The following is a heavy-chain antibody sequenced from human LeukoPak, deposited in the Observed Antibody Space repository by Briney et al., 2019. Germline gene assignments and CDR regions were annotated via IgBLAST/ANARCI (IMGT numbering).Heavy chain of an antibody. Sequence: PSETLSLTCTVSGGSISSSSYYWGWIRQPPGKGLEWIGSIYYSGSTYYNPSLKSRVTISVDTSKSQFSLKLSSVTAADTAVHYCARNSYQNYYGSGSYPHYFDYWGQGTLVTVSS. V-gene: IGHV4-39*07. CDR3: ARNSYQNYYGSGSYPHYFDY. CDR2: IYYSGST. CDR1: GGSISSSSYY. J-gene: IGHJ4*02. D-gene: IGHD3-10*01.